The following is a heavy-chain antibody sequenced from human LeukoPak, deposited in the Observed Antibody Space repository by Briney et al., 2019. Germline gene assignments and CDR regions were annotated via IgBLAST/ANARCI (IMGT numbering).Heavy chain of an antibody. D-gene: IGHD3-3*01. CDR1: GGSISSYY. J-gene: IGHJ4*02. V-gene: IGHV4-59*01. Sequence: SETLSLTCTVSGGSISSYYWSWIRQPPGKGLEWIGYIYYSGSTNYNPSLKSRVTISVDTSKNQFSLKLSSVTAADTAVYFCARSIFGVVITAFDYWGQGTLVTVSS. CDR2: IYYSGST. CDR3: ARSIFGVVITAFDY.